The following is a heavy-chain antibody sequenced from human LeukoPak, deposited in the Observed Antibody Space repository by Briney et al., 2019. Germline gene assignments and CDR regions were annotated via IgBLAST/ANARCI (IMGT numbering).Heavy chain of an antibody. CDR2: ISFDAGTT. CDR1: GFTFSSYT. Sequence: GGSMRLSCAASGFTFSSYTMTWVRQAPGKGLEWVSLISFDAGTTDYADSVKGRFTISRDNSKNSLYLQMNSLRTEDTAVYYCAKVSDMATRWGNFDYWGQGTLVTVSS. CDR3: AKVSDMATRWGNFDY. J-gene: IGHJ4*02. D-gene: IGHD3-16*01. V-gene: IGHV3-43*01.